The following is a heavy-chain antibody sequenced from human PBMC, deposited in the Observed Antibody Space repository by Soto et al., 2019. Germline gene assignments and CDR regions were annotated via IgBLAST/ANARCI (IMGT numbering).Heavy chain of an antibody. CDR3: ARFRTISSRPAASYYSAF. V-gene: IGHV4-4*07. Sequence: AGKALEWIGRIYTSGSTNYNPSLKSRVTMSVDTSKNQFSQKLSSVTAADTAVYYCARFRTISSRPAASYYSAFWGQGTLVPGS. D-gene: IGHD2-15*01. J-gene: IGHJ4*02. CDR2: IYTSGST.